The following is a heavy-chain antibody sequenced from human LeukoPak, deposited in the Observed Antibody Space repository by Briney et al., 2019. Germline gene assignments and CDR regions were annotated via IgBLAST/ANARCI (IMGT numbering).Heavy chain of an antibody. CDR2: ISSSSSYI. J-gene: IGHJ4*02. CDR3: AREGGSSSWYFDY. CDR1: GFTFSSYS. Sequence: PGGSLRLSCAASGFTFSSYSMNWLRQAPGKGLEWVSSISSSSSYIYYADSVKGRFTISRDNAKNSLYLQMNSLRAEDTAVYYCAREGGSSSWYFDYWGQGTLVTVSS. V-gene: IGHV3-21*01. D-gene: IGHD6-13*01.